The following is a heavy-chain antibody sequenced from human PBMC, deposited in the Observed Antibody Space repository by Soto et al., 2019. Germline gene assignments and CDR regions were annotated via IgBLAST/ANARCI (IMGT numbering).Heavy chain of an antibody. Sequence: GGPLRLSWAASGCTFSSYAMILVRQAPGKGLEWVSAISGSGGSTYYADSVKGRFTISRDNSKNTLYLQMNSLRAEDTAVYYCAKGRTTIIISDYWGQGTLVTVSS. CDR3: AKGRTTIIISDY. CDR2: ISGSGGST. CDR1: GCTFSSYA. D-gene: IGHD5-12*01. J-gene: IGHJ4*02. V-gene: IGHV3-23*01.